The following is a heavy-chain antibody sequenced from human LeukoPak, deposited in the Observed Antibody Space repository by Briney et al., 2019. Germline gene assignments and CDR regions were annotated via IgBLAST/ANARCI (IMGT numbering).Heavy chain of an antibody. D-gene: IGHD3/OR15-3a*01. Sequence: PGGSLRLSCAVSGITLSNYGMSWVRQAPGKGLEWVAGISDSGGSTKYADSVKGRFTIARDNRKNTLYLQMNRLRAEDTAVYFCAKRGVVIRVILVGFHKEAYYFESCGQGALVTVSS. V-gene: IGHV3-23*01. CDR1: GITLSNYG. J-gene: IGHJ4*02. CDR2: ISDSGGST. CDR3: AKRGVVIRVILVGFHKEAYYFES.